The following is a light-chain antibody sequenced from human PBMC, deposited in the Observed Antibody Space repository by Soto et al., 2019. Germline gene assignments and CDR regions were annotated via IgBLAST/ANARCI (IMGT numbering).Light chain of an antibody. CDR2: DNN. CDR3: VTWDSSRSAWV. V-gene: IGLV1-51*01. Sequence: QAVLTQPPSVSAAPGRKVTSSGSGSSSNIGNNYVSWYQQFPGTAPQLLIYDNNKRPSGIPDRFSGSKSGTSATLGITGLQTGDEADYYCVTWDSSRSAWVFGGGTKVTVL. CDR1: SSNIGNNY. J-gene: IGLJ3*02.